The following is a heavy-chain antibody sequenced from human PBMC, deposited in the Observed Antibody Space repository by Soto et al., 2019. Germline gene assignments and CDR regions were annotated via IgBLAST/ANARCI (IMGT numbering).Heavy chain of an antibody. D-gene: IGHD6-13*01. CDR2: ISSNSAYI. CDR1: GFTFRSFT. V-gene: IGHV3-21*01. J-gene: IGHJ5*02. CDR3: TRGASRDSSARGWFDP. Sequence: GGSLRLSCAASGFTFRSFTMNWVRQAPGKGLEWVSTISSNSAYIYYTDALRGRFTISRDNAKNSLHLQMNSLRAEDTAVYYCTRGASRDSSARGWFDPWGPGTLVTVSS.